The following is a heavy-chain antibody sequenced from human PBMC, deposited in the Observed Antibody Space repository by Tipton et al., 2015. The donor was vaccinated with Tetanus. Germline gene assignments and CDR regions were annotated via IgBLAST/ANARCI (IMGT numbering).Heavy chain of an antibody. V-gene: IGHV4-31*02. CDR2: IYNSGST. CDR3: ARDQARGARGWNYFDY. D-gene: IGHD1-26*01. J-gene: IGHJ4*02. Sequence: LRLSCTVSGGSISSGGYYWSWIRQHPGKGLEWIGDIYNSGSTYYNPSLKSRVTISVDTSKNQFSPKLNSVTAADTAVYFCARDQARGARGWNYFDYWGQGTQVTVSS. CDR1: GGSISSGGYY.